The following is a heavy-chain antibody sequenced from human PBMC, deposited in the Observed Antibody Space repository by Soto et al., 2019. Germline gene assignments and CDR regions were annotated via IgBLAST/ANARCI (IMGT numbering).Heavy chain of an antibody. CDR3: ARAHYGDYGYGMDV. D-gene: IGHD4-17*01. CDR1: GGSISSGGYS. V-gene: IGHV4-30-2*01. Sequence: QLQLQESGSGLVKPSQTLSLTCAVSGGSISSGGYSWSWIRQPPGKGLEWIGYIYHSGSTYYNPSLKSRGTMSVDRSKTQFSLKLSSVTAADTAVYYCARAHYGDYGYGMDVWGQGTTVTVSS. J-gene: IGHJ6*02. CDR2: IYHSGST.